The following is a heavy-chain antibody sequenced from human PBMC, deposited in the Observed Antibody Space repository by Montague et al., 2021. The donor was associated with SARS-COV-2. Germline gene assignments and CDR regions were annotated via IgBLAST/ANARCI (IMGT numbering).Heavy chain of an antibody. CDR2: SYFRSKWNN. J-gene: IGHJ6*02. CDR1: GDSDSVVDAS. Sequence: CAISGDSDSVVDASRRSVRQSPALHPQWLVGSYFRSKWNNDYAVPVRGRVTINPDTSKNQFSLQLNSVTPEDTAIYYCTSGRGGNYNVMDVWGQGTTVTVSS. CDR3: TSGRGGNYNVMDV. D-gene: IGHD3-16*01. V-gene: IGHV6-1*01.